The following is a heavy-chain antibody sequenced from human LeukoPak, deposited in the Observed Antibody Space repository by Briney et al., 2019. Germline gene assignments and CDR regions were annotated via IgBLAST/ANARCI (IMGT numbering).Heavy chain of an antibody. Sequence: TGGSQRLSCAASGFTFSCYSMNWVRQAPGKGLEWVSYISSSSSTIYYADSVKGRFTISRDNAKNSLYLQMNSLRAEVTAVYYCARDPSRLVYYYGMDVWGQGTTVTVSS. CDR1: GFTFSCYS. J-gene: IGHJ6*02. CDR2: ISSSSSTI. V-gene: IGHV3-48*01. D-gene: IGHD6-6*01. CDR3: ARDPSRLVYYYGMDV.